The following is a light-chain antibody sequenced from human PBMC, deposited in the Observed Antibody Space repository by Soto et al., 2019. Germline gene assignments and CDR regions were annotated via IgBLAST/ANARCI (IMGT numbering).Light chain of an antibody. CDR2: RAS. V-gene: IGKV3-20*01. Sequence: EIVLTQSPGTLSLSPGERATLSCRASQSVAGSWLAWYQKKPGQAPRPLIYRASTRAIGVPDRFSGSGSETDFTLIISRLEPEDFAVYSCQHHGNSQLTFGGGTRVEIK. J-gene: IGKJ4*01. CDR1: QSVAGSW. CDR3: QHHGNSQLT.